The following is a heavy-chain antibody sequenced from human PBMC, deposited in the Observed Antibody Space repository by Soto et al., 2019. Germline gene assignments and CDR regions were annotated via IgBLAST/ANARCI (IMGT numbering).Heavy chain of an antibody. Sequence: VGSLRVSCAASGFAFDDYAMHWVRQTPGKGLEWVSLISWDGGSTYYADSVKGRFTISRDNSKNSLYLQMNSLRAEDTALYYCAKDSDFWSGFSYYYYFGLDVWGQGTTVTVSS. J-gene: IGHJ6*02. CDR1: GFAFDDYA. CDR3: AKDSDFWSGFSYYYYFGLDV. V-gene: IGHV3-43D*04. D-gene: IGHD3-3*01. CDR2: ISWDGGST.